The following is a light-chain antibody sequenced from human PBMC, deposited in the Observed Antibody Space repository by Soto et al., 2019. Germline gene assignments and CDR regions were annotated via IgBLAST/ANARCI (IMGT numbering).Light chain of an antibody. Sequence: QSGLTQPRSVSGSPGQSVTISCTGTSSDVGGYNYVSWYQQHPGKAPKLMIYDVSQRPSGVPDRFSGSKSGNTASLTISGLQAEDEADYYCCSYAGSHFLFGGGTKLTVL. V-gene: IGLV2-11*01. CDR3: CSYAGSHFL. CDR1: SSDVGGYNY. J-gene: IGLJ2*01. CDR2: DVS.